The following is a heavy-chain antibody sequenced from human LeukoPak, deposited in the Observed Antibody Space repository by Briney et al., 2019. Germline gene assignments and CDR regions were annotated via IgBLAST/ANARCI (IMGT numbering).Heavy chain of an antibody. CDR3: AKGSSRGDYYYYYGMDV. CDR2: IIPIFGTA. CDR1: GGTFSSYA. J-gene: IGHJ6*02. Sequence: SVKVSCKASGGTFSSYAISWVRQAPGQGLEWMGGIIPIFGTANYAQKFQGRVTITADESTSTAYMELSSLRSEDTAAYYCAKGSSRGDYYYYYGMDVWGQGTTVTVSS. V-gene: IGHV1-69*01. D-gene: IGHD2-21*02.